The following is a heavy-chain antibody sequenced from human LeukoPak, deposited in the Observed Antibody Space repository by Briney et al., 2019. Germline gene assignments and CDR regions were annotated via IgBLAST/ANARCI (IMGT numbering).Heavy chain of an antibody. Sequence: ASVKVSCKASGYTFTSYGISWVRQAPGQGLEWMGWISAYNGNTNYAQKLQGRVTMTTDTSTSTAYMELRSLRSDDTAVYYCARERPTVYYYYMDVWGKGTTVTVSS. D-gene: IGHD1-1*01. CDR2: ISAYNGNT. J-gene: IGHJ6*03. CDR3: ARERPTVYYYYMDV. CDR1: GYTFTSYG. V-gene: IGHV1-18*01.